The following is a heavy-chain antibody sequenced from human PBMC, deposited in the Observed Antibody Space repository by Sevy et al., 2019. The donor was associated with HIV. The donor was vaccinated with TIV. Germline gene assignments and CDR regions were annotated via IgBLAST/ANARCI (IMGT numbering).Heavy chain of an antibody. V-gene: IGHV3-48*03. CDR2: ISNSGTSM. Sequence: GGSLRLSCAASGFTFSNYWMTWVRQAPGKGLEWVSYISNSGTSMYYSDSVKGRFTISRDNARNSLYLQMNSLRAEDTAVYYCARDLPPSATTVAHFDCWGQGTLVTVSS. CDR3: ARDLPPSATTVAHFDC. D-gene: IGHD4-17*01. CDR1: GFTFSNYW. J-gene: IGHJ4*02.